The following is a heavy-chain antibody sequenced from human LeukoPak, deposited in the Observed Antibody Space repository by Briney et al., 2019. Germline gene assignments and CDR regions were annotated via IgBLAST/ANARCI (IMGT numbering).Heavy chain of an antibody. Sequence: ASVKVSYKASGNTVIGNYINWVRRSRRQRLEWMGCINRNSGGGRYSQRFLRSVTMTRDTSVTTAFLDLDSLTSGGVSVYYCVTRSYASGWYTCGQGTLVTVSS. CDR2: INRNSGGG. CDR3: VTRSYASGWYT. J-gene: IGHJ5*02. V-gene: IGHV1-2*02. CDR1: GNTVIGNY. D-gene: IGHD6-19*01.